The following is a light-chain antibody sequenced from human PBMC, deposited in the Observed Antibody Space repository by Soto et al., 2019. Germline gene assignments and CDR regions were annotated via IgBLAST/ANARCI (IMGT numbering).Light chain of an antibody. V-gene: IGLV2-14*03. CDR3: SSYTSSSTQV. CDR2: DVS. Sequence: QLVLTQPASVSGSPGQSIAISCSGTSSDVGGYKYVSWYQQHPGKAPKLIIYDVSDRPSGVSDRFSGSKSGNTASLTISGLQAEDEADYYCSSYTSSSTQVFGGGTKLTVL. J-gene: IGLJ3*02. CDR1: SSDVGGYKY.